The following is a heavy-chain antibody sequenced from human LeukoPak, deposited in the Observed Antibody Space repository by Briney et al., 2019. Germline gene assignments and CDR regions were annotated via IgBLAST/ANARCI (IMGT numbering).Heavy chain of an antibody. CDR3: ARQASSGWHDY. Sequence: SETLSLTCAVYGGSFSGYYWSWIRQPPGKGLEWIGYIYYSGSTNYNPSLKSRVTISVDTSKNQFSLKLSSVTAADTAVYYCARQASSGWHDYWGQGTLVTVSS. CDR2: IYYSGST. CDR1: GGSFSGYY. D-gene: IGHD6-19*01. J-gene: IGHJ4*02. V-gene: IGHV4-59*08.